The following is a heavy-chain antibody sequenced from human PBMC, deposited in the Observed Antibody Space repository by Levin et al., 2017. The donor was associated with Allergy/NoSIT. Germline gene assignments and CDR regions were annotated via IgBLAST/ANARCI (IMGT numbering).Heavy chain of an antibody. J-gene: IGHJ4*02. D-gene: IGHD3-3*01. V-gene: IGHV4-59*01. Sequence: SETLSLTCTVSGGSISSYYWSWIRQPPGKGLEWIGYIYYSGSTNYNPSLKSRVTISVDTSKNQFSLKLSSVTAADTAVYYCARGIGQDFWSGYGHWGQGTLVTVSS. CDR2: IYYSGST. CDR3: ARGIGQDFWSGYGH. CDR1: GGSISSYY.